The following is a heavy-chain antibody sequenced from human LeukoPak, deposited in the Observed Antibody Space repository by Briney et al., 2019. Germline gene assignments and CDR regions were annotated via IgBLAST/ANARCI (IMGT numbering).Heavy chain of an antibody. CDR3: ARGSQSLGYCSGGSCRAKIFDY. V-gene: IGHV4-34*01. J-gene: IGHJ4*02. CDR1: GGSFSGYH. D-gene: IGHD2-15*01. CDR2: INHSVST. Sequence: SETLSLTCAVYGGSFSGYHWSWIRQPPGKGLEWIGEINHSVSTNYNPSLKSRVTISVDTSKTQFSLKLSSVTAADTAVYYCARGSQSLGYCSGGSCRAKIFDYWGQGTLVTASS.